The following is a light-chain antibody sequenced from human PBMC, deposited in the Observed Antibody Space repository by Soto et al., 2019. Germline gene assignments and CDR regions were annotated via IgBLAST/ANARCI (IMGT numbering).Light chain of an antibody. J-gene: IGKJ4*01. CDR2: DVS. Sequence: EIVMTQSPPTLSGSRGENATLSCRANQAISSNLAWYQQKPGQAPRLLIHDVSDRATGIPARFSGSGSGTDFTLTISSLEPEDFSVYYCQQRSSWPLTFGGGTKVEIK. V-gene: IGKV3-11*01. CDR1: QAISSN. CDR3: QQRSSWPLT.